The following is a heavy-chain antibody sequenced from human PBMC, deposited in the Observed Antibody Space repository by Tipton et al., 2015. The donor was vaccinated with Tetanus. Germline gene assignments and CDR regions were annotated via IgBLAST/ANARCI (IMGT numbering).Heavy chain of an antibody. V-gene: IGHV3-23*04. J-gene: IGHJ3*02. Sequence: VQLVQSGGVVVQPGGSLRLSCAASGFTFSSYAMSWVRQAPGKGLEWVSAISGSGGSTYYADSVKGRFTISRDNSKNTLYLQMNSLRAEDTAVYYCAKARVTTVTTTDAFDIWGQGTMVTVSS. CDR2: ISGSGGST. D-gene: IGHD4-17*01. CDR1: GFTFSSYA. CDR3: AKARVTTVTTTDAFDI.